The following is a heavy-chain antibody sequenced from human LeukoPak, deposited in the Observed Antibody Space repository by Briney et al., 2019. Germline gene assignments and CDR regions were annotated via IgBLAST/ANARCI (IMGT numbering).Heavy chain of an antibody. CDR1: GGTISGYY. J-gene: IGHJ4*02. Sequence: SETLSLTCTVSGGTISGYYLSWIRQPPGKGLEWIGYIYYSGSTNYNPSLRSRVTISVDASKNQFSLKLSSVTAADTAVYYCARQGYSAYEILDYWGQGTLVTVSS. D-gene: IGHD5-12*01. CDR3: ARQGYSAYEILDY. CDR2: IYYSGST. V-gene: IGHV4-59*08.